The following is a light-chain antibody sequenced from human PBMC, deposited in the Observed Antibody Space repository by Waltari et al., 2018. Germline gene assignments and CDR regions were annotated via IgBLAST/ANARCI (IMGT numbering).Light chain of an antibody. J-gene: IGKJ1*01. V-gene: IGKV1-5*03. CDR2: KTS. CDR3: QQYYSYPWT. CDR1: QSISRN. Sequence: DIQMTQSPYTLSASVGDRVTITCRASQSISRNLAWYQQKPGKAPKLLIHKTSSLESGVPSRFSGSGSETEFTLTISSLQPDDLATYYCQQYYSYPWTFCQGTKVEIK.